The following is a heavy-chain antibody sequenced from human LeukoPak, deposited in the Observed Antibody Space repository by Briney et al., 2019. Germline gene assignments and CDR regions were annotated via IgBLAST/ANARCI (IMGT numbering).Heavy chain of an antibody. V-gene: IGHV3-48*02. Sequence: GGSLRLSCAASKFTFSSYDMNWVRQAPGKGLEWVSHITASGTAMFYADSVKGRFTISRDNAKNSLYLQMNSLRDEDTAVYYCASSGSYRFDYWGQGTLVTVSS. CDR3: ASSGSYRFDY. D-gene: IGHD1-26*01. CDR2: ITASGTAM. J-gene: IGHJ4*02. CDR1: KFTFSSYD.